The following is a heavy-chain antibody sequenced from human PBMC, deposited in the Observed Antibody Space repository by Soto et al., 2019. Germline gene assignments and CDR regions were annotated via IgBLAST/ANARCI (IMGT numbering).Heavy chain of an antibody. V-gene: IGHV4-30-4*01. J-gene: IGHJ4*02. CDR2: TSYSGTT. Sequence: SETLSLTCTVSGGSMSSGIYYWSWIRQPPGKGLECIGFTSYSGTTYYNTSLWSRVSMSVDTSKNQFSLHVNSVTAADTALYYCATMGTPVTGLYYFAHLGQGTLVTVSS. D-gene: IGHD4-17*01. CDR3: ATMGTPVTGLYYFAH. CDR1: GGSMSSGIYY.